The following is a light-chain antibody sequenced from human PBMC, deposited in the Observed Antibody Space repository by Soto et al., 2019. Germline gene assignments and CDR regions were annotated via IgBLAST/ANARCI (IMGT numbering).Light chain of an antibody. Sequence: EIVMTQSPATLSVSPGERATLSCRASQTVSSKLAWYQQKPGQAPRLLIYGASTRATGIPARFIGSGSGTEFTLTISSLQSEDFAVYYCQQYNNGLSFGGGTKVEIK. V-gene: IGKV3-15*01. J-gene: IGKJ4*01. CDR3: QQYNNGLS. CDR2: GAS. CDR1: QTVSSK.